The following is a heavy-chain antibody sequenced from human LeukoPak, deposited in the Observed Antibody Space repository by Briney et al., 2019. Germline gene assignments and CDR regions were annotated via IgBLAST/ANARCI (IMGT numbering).Heavy chain of an antibody. CDR2: IYTSGST. V-gene: IGHV4-4*07. CDR3: ARDGYSSSWYSQGYWFDP. Sequence: PSETLSLTCTVSGGSISSYYWSWIRQPAGKGLEWIGRIYTSGSTNYNPSLKSRVTMSVDTSKNQLSLKLSSVTAADTAVYYCARDGYSSSWYSQGYWFDPWGQGTLVTVSS. D-gene: IGHD6-13*01. CDR1: GGSISSYY. J-gene: IGHJ5*02.